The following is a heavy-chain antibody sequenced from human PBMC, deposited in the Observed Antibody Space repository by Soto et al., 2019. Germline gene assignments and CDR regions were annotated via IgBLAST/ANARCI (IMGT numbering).Heavy chain of an antibody. CDR3: MRSHGAY. CDR2: ISYSGTA. Sequence: QVQLQELGPGLVKTSETLSLTCTVSGGSVSSGPYHWNWVRQPPGKGLEWIGHISYSGTANYNPSLRGRVIMATDTSMNQFSLRLTSVTAADTAVYYCMRSHGAYWGQGALVTVSP. CDR1: GGSVSSGPYH. V-gene: IGHV4-61*01. D-gene: IGHD2-8*01. J-gene: IGHJ4*02.